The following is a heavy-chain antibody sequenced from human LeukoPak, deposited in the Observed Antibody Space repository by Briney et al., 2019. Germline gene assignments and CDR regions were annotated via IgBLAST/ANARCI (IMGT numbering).Heavy chain of an antibody. D-gene: IGHD3-22*01. J-gene: IGHJ4*02. CDR3: AKVNHSSGSYDY. V-gene: IGHV3-21*04. Sequence: SGGSLRLSCAASGFTFSNYNMNWVRQAPGKGLEWVSSISSSNNYIYYADSVKGRFTISRDNAKNSLYLQMNSLRAEDTAVYYCAKVNHSSGSYDYWGQGTLVTVSS. CDR1: GFTFSNYN. CDR2: ISSSNNYI.